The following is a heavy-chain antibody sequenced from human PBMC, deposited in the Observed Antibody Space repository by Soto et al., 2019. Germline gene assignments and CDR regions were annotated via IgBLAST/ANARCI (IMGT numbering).Heavy chain of an antibody. CDR1: GYTFTANY. J-gene: IGHJ4*02. Sequence: QVQLVQSGAEVKKPGASVKVSCKGSGYTFTANYIQWVRQAPGQGLEWMGWINPNSGGTTYAQKFKGRVTLTRDTSITTAYMELSRLTSDDTAVYFCAREGSGWKYFDYWGQGSLVTVPS. D-gene: IGHD6-19*01. V-gene: IGHV1-2*02. CDR2: INPNSGGT. CDR3: AREGSGWKYFDY.